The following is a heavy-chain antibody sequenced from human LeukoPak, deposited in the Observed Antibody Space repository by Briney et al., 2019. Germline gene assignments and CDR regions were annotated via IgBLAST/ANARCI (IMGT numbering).Heavy chain of an antibody. V-gene: IGHV3-30-3*01. CDR2: VAYDGSNK. Sequence: GGSLRLSCAASGFTFSSYAMHWVRQAPGKGLEWVGLVAYDGSNKYYADSVKGRFTISRDNSKNTLYLQMNSLRAEDTAVYYCASETLDSLDYWGQGIVVTVSS. CDR1: GFTFSSYA. CDR3: ASETLDSLDY. J-gene: IGHJ4*02. D-gene: IGHD3-22*01.